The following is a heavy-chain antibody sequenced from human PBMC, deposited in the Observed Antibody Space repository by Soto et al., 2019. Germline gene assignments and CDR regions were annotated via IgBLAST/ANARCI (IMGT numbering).Heavy chain of an antibody. CDR1: GFTFSSYG. CDR3: ARSDDYGDSNAFDY. Sequence: LRLSCAASGFTFSSYGMHWVRQAPGKGLEWVAVIWYDGSNKYYADSVKGRFTISRDNSKNTLYLQMNSLRAEDTAVYYCARSDDYGDSNAFDYWGQGTLVTVSS. V-gene: IGHV3-33*01. J-gene: IGHJ4*02. CDR2: IWYDGSNK. D-gene: IGHD4-17*01.